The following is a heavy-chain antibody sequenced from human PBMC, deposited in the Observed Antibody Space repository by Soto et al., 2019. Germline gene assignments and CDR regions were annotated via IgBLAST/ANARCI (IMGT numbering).Heavy chain of an antibody. D-gene: IGHD5-12*01. CDR2: IDWDDDK. J-gene: IGHJ4*02. CDR3: ARTTGGYSGYGFDY. V-gene: IGHV2-70*04. CDR1: GFSLSTSGMR. Sequence: VSGPTLVNPTQTPTLTCTFSGFSLSTSGMRVSWIRQPPGKALEWLARIDWDDDKFYSTSLKTRLTISKDTSKNQVVLTMTNMDPVDTATYYCARTTGGYSGYGFDYWGQGTLVTVSS.